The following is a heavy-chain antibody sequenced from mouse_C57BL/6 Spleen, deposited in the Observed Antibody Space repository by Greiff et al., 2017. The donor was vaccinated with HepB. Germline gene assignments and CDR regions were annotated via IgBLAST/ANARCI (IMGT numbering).Heavy chain of an antibody. CDR1: GYSFTGYY. CDR3: ARSDYYGSSYPFAY. D-gene: IGHD1-1*01. J-gene: IGHJ3*01. V-gene: IGHV1-42*01. CDR2: INPSTGGT. Sequence: EVKLQESGPELVKPGASVKISCKASGYSFTGYYMNWVKQSPEKSLEWIGEINPSTGGTTYNQKFKAKATLTVDKSSSTAYMQLKSLTSEDSAVYYCARSDYYGSSYPFAYWGQGTLVTVSA.